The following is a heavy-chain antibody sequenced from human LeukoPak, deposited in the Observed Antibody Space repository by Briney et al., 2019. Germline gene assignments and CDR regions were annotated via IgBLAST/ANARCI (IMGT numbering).Heavy chain of an antibody. CDR2: ISGSDNYI. CDR3: ARAHNFYGGNSKGAFDI. V-gene: IGHV3-21*01. CDR1: GFTFSNYA. D-gene: IGHD4-23*01. J-gene: IGHJ3*02. Sequence: GRSLRLSCAASGFTFSNYAMHWVRQAPGKGLGWVSCISGSDNYIYYVDSVKGRFTISRDNAKNSLFLQMNSLRAEDTAVYYCARAHNFYGGNSKGAFDIWGQGTMVIVSS.